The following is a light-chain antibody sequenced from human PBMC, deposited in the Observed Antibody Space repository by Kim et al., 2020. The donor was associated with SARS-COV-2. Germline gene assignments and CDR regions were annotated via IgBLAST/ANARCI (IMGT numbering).Light chain of an antibody. CDR2: QDN. CDR3: QAWDSSSVL. J-gene: IGLJ2*01. V-gene: IGLV3-1*01. CDR1: KLGDKY. Sequence: SYELTQPPSVSVSPGQTASITCSGDKLGDKYACWYLQKPGQSPVLVIYQDNKRRSGIPERFSGSNSGNTATLTISGTQAADEDDYYCQAWDSSSVLFGGGTQLTVL.